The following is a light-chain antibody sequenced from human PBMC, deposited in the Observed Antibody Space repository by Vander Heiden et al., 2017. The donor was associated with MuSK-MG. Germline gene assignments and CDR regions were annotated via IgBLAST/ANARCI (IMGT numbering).Light chain of an antibody. J-gene: IGKJ1*01. V-gene: IGKV1-39*01. CDR1: QSISSY. CDR2: AAS. CDR3: RQRYCTPWT. Sequence: DIQMTQSPSSLSASVGDGVTITCRASQSISSYLNCYQQKPGKHPQHLIYAASSLQSGGPSNFSSGGSAAADSTPISSLQPEDYATYYCRQRYCTPWTFGQGTKVEIK.